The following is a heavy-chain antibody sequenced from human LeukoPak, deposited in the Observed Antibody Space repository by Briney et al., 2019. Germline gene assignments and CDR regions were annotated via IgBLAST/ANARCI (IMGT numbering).Heavy chain of an antibody. J-gene: IGHJ4*02. V-gene: IGHV3-48*03. CDR1: GFTFSTYE. D-gene: IGHD3-16*01. Sequence: GRSLRLSCAASGFTFSTYEMNWVRQAPGKGLEWVSYISTSGSTIYYADFVKGRFTISRDNAKNSLYLQMNSLRAEDTAVYYCGGVSGSSIFDYWGQGTLVTVSS. CDR3: GGVSGSSIFDY. CDR2: ISTSGSTI.